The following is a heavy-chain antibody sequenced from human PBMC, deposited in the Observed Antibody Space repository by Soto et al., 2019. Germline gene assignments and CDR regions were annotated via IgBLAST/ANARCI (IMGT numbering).Heavy chain of an antibody. CDR3: ARDVGNCGPYYYGMDV. CDR2: IACDGNDK. Sequence: QAQLVESGGGVVQPGRSLRLSCAASGFTFNTYAMHWVRQAPGKGLEWVAVIACDGNDKYYADSVKGRFTISRDNSKNALYLQMNTLRPDDTAMYYCARDVGNCGPYYYGMDVWGQGTTVTVSS. D-gene: IGHD1-1*01. CDR1: GFTFNTYA. V-gene: IGHV3-30*03. J-gene: IGHJ6*02.